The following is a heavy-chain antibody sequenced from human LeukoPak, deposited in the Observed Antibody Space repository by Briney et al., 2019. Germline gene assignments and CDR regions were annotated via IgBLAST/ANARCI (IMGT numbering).Heavy chain of an antibody. V-gene: IGHV3-30-3*01. Sequence: GGSLRLSCAASGFTFSTYAMHWVRQAPGKGLEWVAVISYDGSNKYYADSVKGRFTISRDNSKNTLYLQMNSLRVEDTAVCYCGCVGGGGSGWYGGDYWGQGTLVTVSS. CDR2: ISYDGSNK. J-gene: IGHJ4*02. CDR1: GFTFSTYA. D-gene: IGHD6-19*01. CDR3: GCVGGGGSGWYGGDY.